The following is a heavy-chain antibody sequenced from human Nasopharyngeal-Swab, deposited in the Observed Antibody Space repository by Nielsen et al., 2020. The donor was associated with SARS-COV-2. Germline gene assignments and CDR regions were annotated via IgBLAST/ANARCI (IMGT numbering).Heavy chain of an antibody. CDR2: ISGSGGST. V-gene: IGHV3-23*01. J-gene: IGHJ3*02. CDR1: GFTFRSYA. CDR3: AKGYVLRFLEWLFPSGAFDI. D-gene: IGHD3-3*01. Sequence: GESLKISCAASGFTFRSYAMSWVRQAPGKGLEWVSAISGSGGSTYYADSVKGRFTISRDNSKNTLYLQMNSLRAEDTAVYYCAKGYVLRFLEWLFPSGAFDIWGQGTMVTVSS.